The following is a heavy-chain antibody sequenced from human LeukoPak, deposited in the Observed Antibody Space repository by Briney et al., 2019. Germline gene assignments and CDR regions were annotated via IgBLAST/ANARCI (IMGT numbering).Heavy chain of an antibody. J-gene: IGHJ4*02. CDR2: ISYTWNT. D-gene: IGHD3-10*01. Sequence: SETLSLTCTVSGGSIGSSYFWGWIRQPPGKGLEWIGTISYTWNTYYNPSLKSRVTISVDTSKNQFSLKVNSVSAADTAVYYCATNRGDYWGQGTLVTVSS. CDR1: GGSIGSSYF. V-gene: IGHV4-39*07. CDR3: ATNRGDY.